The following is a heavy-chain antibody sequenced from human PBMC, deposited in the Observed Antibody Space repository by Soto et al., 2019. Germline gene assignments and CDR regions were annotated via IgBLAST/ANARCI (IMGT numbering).Heavy chain of an antibody. D-gene: IGHD2-2*01. CDR1: GYTFTRYT. V-gene: IGHV1-3*01. CDR2: INPDNGNT. J-gene: IGHJ5*02. Sequence: QVQLVQSGAEVKKPGASVKISCKASGYTFTRYTMNWVRQAPGQRLEWMGWINPDNGNTKSSQKFQDRVIITRDTSASTAHMDPSSLRSEDTAVYYCARGNAIGQLDPWGQGTLVTVSS. CDR3: ARGNAIGQLDP.